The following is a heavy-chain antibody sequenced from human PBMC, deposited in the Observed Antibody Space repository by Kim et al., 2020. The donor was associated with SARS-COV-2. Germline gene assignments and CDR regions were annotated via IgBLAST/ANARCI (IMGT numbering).Heavy chain of an antibody. V-gene: IGHV3-21*01. D-gene: IGHD2-2*01. CDR1: GFTFSSYS. Sequence: GGSLRLSCAASGFTFSSYSMNWVRQAPGKGLEWVSSISSSSSYIYYADSVKGRFTISRDNAKNSLYLQMNSLRAEDTAVYYCARDLRDIVVVPGGPWGQGTLVTVSS. CDR3: ARDLRDIVVVPGGP. CDR2: ISSSSSYI. J-gene: IGHJ5*02.